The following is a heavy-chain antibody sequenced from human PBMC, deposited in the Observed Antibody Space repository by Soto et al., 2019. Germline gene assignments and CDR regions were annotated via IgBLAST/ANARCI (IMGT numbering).Heavy chain of an antibody. J-gene: IGHJ6*02. V-gene: IGHV1-69*01. CDR1: GGTFSSYA. CDR2: IIPSSGTA. CDR3: ARSQGSSTSLEIYYYYYYGMDV. D-gene: IGHD2-2*01. Sequence: QVQLVQSGAEVKKPGSSVKVSCKASGGTFSSYAISWVRQAPGQGLEWMGGIIPSSGTANYAQKLQGRVKITADESTSTAYMELSSLRSEDTAVYYCARSQGSSTSLEIYYYYYYGMDVWGQGTTVTVSS.